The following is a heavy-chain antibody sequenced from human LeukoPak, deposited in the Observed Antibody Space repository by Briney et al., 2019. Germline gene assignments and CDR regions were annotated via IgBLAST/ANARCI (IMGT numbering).Heavy chain of an antibody. CDR3: ARYRVPNYYNYIDV. Sequence: ASETLSLTCTVSGGSISSYYWSWIRQPPGKGLEGIGYIYYSGSTNYNPSLKSRVTISVDTSKNQFSLKLSSVTAADTAVYYCARYRVPNYYNYIDVWGKGTTVTVSS. CDR1: GGSISSYY. J-gene: IGHJ6*03. CDR2: IYYSGST. D-gene: IGHD3-16*02. V-gene: IGHV4-59*12.